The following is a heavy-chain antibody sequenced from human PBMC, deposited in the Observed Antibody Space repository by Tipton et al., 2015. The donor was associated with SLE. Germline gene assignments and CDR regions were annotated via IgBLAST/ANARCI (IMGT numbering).Heavy chain of an antibody. V-gene: IGHV5-51*01. Sequence: QLVQSGAEVKKSGESLKISCKASGYTFSSYWIAWVRQTPVKGLEWMGIFYPSESASRYSPSFQDQVTIQADTSTSTAYLQWSSLRASNSGMYYCVRQVEYNEYVDGGQGALVNVSS. CDR1: GYTFSSYW. D-gene: IGHD3-16*01. J-gene: IGHJ4*02. CDR3: VRQVEYNEYVD. CDR2: FYPSESAS.